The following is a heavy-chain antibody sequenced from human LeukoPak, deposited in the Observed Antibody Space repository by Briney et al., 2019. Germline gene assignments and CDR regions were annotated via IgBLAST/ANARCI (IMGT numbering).Heavy chain of an antibody. CDR2: INHSGST. D-gene: IGHD6-13*01. J-gene: IGHJ4*02. Sequence: SETLSLTCAVSGGSISSGGYSWSWIRQPPGKGLEWIGEINHSGSTNYNPSLKSRVTISVDTSKNQFSLKLSSVTAADTAVYYCARGHTSAAGYFDYWGQGTLVTVSS. CDR3: ARGHTSAAGYFDY. V-gene: IGHV4-34*01. CDR1: GGSISSGGYS.